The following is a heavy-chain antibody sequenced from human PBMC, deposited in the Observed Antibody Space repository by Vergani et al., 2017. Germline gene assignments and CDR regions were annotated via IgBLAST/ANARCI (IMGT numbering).Heavy chain of an antibody. J-gene: IGHJ6*02. Sequence: QVQLVQSGAEVKKPGSSVKVSCKASGGTFSSYAISWVRQAPGQGLEWMGRIIPIFGTANYAQKFQGRVTITADESTSTAYMELSSLRSEDTAVYYCAGPGGSSVSLKNYYYGMDVWGQGTTVTVSS. CDR1: GGTFSSYA. CDR3: AGPGGSSVSLKNYYYGMDV. D-gene: IGHD3-10*01. CDR2: IIPIFGTA. V-gene: IGHV1-69*18.